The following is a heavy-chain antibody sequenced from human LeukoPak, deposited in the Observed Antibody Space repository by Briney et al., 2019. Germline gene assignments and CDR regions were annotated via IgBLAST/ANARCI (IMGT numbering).Heavy chain of an antibody. J-gene: IGHJ6*02. D-gene: IGHD5/OR15-5a*01. CDR2: ISYDGSNN. V-gene: IGHV3-30*18. CDR3: AKSCRPYYYYYGMDV. Sequence: SGGSLRLSCAASGFTFSSYGMHWVRQAPGKGLEWVAVISYDGSNNYYADSVKGRFTISRDNSKNTLYLQMNSLRAEDTAVYYCAKSCRPYYYYYGMDVWGQGTTVIVSS. CDR1: GFTFSSYG.